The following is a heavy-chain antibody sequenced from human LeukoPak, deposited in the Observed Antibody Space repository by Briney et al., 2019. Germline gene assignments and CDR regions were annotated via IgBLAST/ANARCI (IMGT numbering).Heavy chain of an antibody. D-gene: IGHD2-2*01. CDR1: GGSFSGYY. CDR3: ARKTAAEYFDY. V-gene: IGHV4-34*01. CDR2: IDHSGST. J-gene: IGHJ4*02. Sequence: ETLSLTCAVYGGSFSGYYWSWIRQPPGKGLEWIGEIDHSGSTNYNPSLKSRVTISVDTSKNQFSLKLSSVTAADTAVYYCARKTAAEYFDYWGQGTLVTVSS.